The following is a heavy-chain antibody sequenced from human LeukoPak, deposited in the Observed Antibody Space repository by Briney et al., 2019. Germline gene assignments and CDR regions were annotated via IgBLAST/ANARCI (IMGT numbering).Heavy chain of an antibody. Sequence: PGGSLRLSCAASGFTFSSYGMHWVRQAPGKGLEWVAVISYDGSNKYYADPVKGRFTISRDNSKNTLYLQMNSLRAEDTAVYYCATPGFGYWGQGTLVTVSS. D-gene: IGHD3-10*01. CDR1: GFTFSSYG. J-gene: IGHJ4*02. CDR2: ISYDGSNK. V-gene: IGHV3-30*03. CDR3: ATPGFGY.